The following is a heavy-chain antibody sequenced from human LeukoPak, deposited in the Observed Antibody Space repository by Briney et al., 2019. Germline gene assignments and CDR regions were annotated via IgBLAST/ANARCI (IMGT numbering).Heavy chain of an antibody. J-gene: IGHJ3*02. CDR1: GGSFSGYY. CDR2: INHSGST. V-gene: IGHV4-34*01. CDR3: ARGRFFGLIVVIPAAMIAFDI. Sequence: SETLSLTCAVYGGSFSGYYWSWIRQPPGKGLEWIGEINHSGSTNYNPSLKSRVTISVGTSKNQFSLKLSSVTAADTAVYYCARGRFFGLIVVIPAAMIAFDIWGQGTMVTVSS. D-gene: IGHD2-2*01.